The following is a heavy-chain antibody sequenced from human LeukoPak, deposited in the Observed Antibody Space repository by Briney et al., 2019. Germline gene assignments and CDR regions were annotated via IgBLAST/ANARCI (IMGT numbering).Heavy chain of an antibody. CDR3: ARDFYGDYACDY. J-gene: IGHJ4*02. CDR2: ISSSSSYI. Sequence: PGGSLRLSCAASGFTFSSYSMNWVRQAPGKGLEWVSSISSSSSYIFYADSVKGRFTISRDNAKNSLYLQMNTLRAEDTAVYYCARDFYGDYACDYWGQGTLVTVSS. V-gene: IGHV3-21*01. D-gene: IGHD4-17*01. CDR1: GFTFSSYS.